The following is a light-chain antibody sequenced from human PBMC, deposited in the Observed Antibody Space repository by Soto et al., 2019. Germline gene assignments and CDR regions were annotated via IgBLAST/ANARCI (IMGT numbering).Light chain of an antibody. V-gene: IGKV3-15*01. CDR2: GAS. CDR1: QSVNSN. CDR3: QQYNIWPPLT. Sequence: IVMTQSPATLSASAGERATLSCRASQSVNSNLAWYQQRPGQPPRLLIYGASTRATGIPARFSGNGSGTEFTLTISSLQSEDFAVYYCQQYNIWPPLTFGGGTKVEIK. J-gene: IGKJ4*01.